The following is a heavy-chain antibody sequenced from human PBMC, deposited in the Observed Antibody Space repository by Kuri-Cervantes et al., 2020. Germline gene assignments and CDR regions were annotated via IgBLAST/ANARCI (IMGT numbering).Heavy chain of an antibody. CDR2: INHSGST. J-gene: IGHJ4*02. D-gene: IGHD3-10*01. CDR3: ARHPMVRGVIYYFDY. V-gene: IGHV4-34*01. CDR1: GGSFSGYY. Sequence: SETLSLTCAVYGGSFSGYYWSWIRQPPGKGLEWIGEINHSGSTNYNPSLKSRVTISVDTSKNQFSLKLSSVTAADTAVYYCARHPMVRGVIYYFDYWGQGTLVTVSS.